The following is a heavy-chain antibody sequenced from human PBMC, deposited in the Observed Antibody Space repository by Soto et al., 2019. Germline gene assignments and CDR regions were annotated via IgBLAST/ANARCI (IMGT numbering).Heavy chain of an antibody. D-gene: IGHD1-7*01. CDR3: ARAGIRGMGTRFLPPDEYYYYYGMDV. Sequence: ASVKVSCKASGYTFTSYAMHWVRQAPGQRLEWMGWINAGNGNTKYSQKFQGRVTITRDTSASTAYMELSSLRSEDTAVYYCARAGIRGMGTRFLPPDEYYYYYGMDVWGQGTTVTVSS. CDR2: INAGNGNT. J-gene: IGHJ6*02. CDR1: GYTFTSYA. V-gene: IGHV1-3*01.